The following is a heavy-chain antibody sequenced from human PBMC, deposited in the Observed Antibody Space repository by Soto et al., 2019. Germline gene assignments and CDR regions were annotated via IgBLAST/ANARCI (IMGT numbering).Heavy chain of an antibody. V-gene: IGHV3-11*01. Sequence: QVQLVESGGGLVKPGGSLRLSCAASGFTFSDYYMSWIRQAPGKGLEWVSYISSSGSTIYYADSVKGRFTISRDNAKNPLDLPMNSLRAEDTAVYYWARDRAGQQLVPGRDCDYWGQGPLVTVAS. CDR1: GFTFSDYY. D-gene: IGHD6-13*01. CDR2: ISSSGSTI. J-gene: IGHJ4*02. CDR3: ARDRAGQQLVPGRDCDY.